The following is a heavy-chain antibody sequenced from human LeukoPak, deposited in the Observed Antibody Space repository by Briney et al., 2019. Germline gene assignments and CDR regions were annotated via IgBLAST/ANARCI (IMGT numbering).Heavy chain of an antibody. CDR3: ARGRGSSYYYYYMDV. J-gene: IGHJ6*03. D-gene: IGHD6-13*01. CDR2: ISSTRTYI. Sequence: PGGSLRLSCAASGFTFSIYSMNWVRQAPGKGLEWVSCISSTRTYIYYADSVKGRFTISRDNAKNSLYLQMNSLRAEDTAVYYCARGRGSSYYYYYMDVWGKGTTVTVSS. CDR1: GFTFSIYS. V-gene: IGHV3-21*01.